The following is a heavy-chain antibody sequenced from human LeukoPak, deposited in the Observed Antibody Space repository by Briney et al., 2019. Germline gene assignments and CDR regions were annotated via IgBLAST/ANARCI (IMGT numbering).Heavy chain of an antibody. D-gene: IGHD5-12*01. J-gene: IGHJ4*02. CDR1: GGSISSYY. CDR3: ARLVATFDY. Sequence: KPSETLSLTCTSSGGSISSYYWSWIRQPPGKGLEWIGYISYSGSTNYNPSLKSRVTMSVDTSKNQFSLKLSSVTAADTAVYYCARLVATFDYWGQGTLVTVSS. V-gene: IGHV4-59*01. CDR2: ISYSGST.